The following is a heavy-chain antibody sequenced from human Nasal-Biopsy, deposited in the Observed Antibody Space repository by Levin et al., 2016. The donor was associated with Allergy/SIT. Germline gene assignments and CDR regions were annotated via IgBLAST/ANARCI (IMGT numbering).Heavy chain of an antibody. D-gene: IGHD1-20*01. Sequence: SETLSLTCGVYDGSFSNFYYTWIRQFPGKGLEWIGEINHSGSTNFNPSLKSRLRMSVDTSKRQFSLKLSSVTAADTAVYFCARLTGPDYISDVMDVWGQGTTVTVSS. J-gene: IGHJ6*02. CDR2: INHSGST. V-gene: IGHV4-34*01. CDR1: DGSFSNFY. CDR3: ARLTGPDYISDVMDV.